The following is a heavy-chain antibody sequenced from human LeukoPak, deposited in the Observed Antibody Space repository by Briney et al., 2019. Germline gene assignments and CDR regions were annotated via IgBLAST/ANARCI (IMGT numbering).Heavy chain of an antibody. D-gene: IGHD5-18*01. CDR2: MNPNSGNT. V-gene: IGHV1-8*03. J-gene: IGHJ3*02. Sequence: ASVKVSCKASGYTFTSYDINWVRQATGQGLEWMGWMNPNSGNTGYAQKFQGRVTITRNTSISTAYMELSSLRSEDTAVYYCARVVNGLKGQLCAFDIWGQGTMVTVSS. CDR1: GYTFTSYD. CDR3: ARVVNGLKGQLCAFDI.